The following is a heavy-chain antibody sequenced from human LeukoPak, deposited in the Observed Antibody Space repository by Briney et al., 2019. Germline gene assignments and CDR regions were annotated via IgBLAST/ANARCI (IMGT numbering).Heavy chain of an antibody. D-gene: IGHD1-14*01. V-gene: IGHV3-30-3*01. J-gene: IGHJ4*02. Sequence: GGSLRLSCAASGFTFSSYAMHWVRQAPGKGLEWVAVISYDGSNKYYADSVKGRFTISRDNSKNTLYLQMNSLRAEDTAVYYCASGPATDYWGQGTLVTVSS. CDR3: ASGPATDY. CDR2: ISYDGSNK. CDR1: GFTFSSYA.